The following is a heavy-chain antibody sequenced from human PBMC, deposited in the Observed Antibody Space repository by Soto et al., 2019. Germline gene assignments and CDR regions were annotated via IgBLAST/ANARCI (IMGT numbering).Heavy chain of an antibody. D-gene: IGHD3-22*01. CDR3: ARGDSSGYYHSDY. CDR1: GGSISSYY. Sequence: KPSETLSLTCTVSGGSISSYYWSWIRQPPGKGLEWIGYIYYSGSTNYNPSLKSRVTISVDTSKNQFSLKLSSVTAADTAVYYCARGDSSGYYHSDYWGQGTLVTVSS. J-gene: IGHJ4*02. V-gene: IGHV4-59*01. CDR2: IYYSGST.